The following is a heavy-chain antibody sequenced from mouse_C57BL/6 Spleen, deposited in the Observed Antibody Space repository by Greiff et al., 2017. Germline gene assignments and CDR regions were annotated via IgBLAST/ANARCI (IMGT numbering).Heavy chain of an antibody. D-gene: IGHD2-1*01. J-gene: IGHJ4*01. CDR3: ARREGNYLYAMDY. CDR1: GYTFTSYW. Sequence: VQLQQPGAELVKPGASVKLSCKASGYTFTSYWMQWVKQRPGQGLEWIGEIDPSDSYTNYNQKFKGQATLTVDTSSSTAYMQLSSLTSEDSAVYYCARREGNYLYAMDYWGQGTSVTVSS. CDR2: IDPSDSYT. V-gene: IGHV1-50*01.